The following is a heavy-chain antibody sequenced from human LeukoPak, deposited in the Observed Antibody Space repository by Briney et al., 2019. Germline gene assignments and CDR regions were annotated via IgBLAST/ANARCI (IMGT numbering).Heavy chain of an antibody. CDR3: AKDRYCSSTRCYGDFDY. CDR1: GFTFSSYA. J-gene: IGHJ4*02. V-gene: IGHV3-23*01. CDR2: ISGSGDSA. D-gene: IGHD2-2*01. Sequence: GRSLRLSCAASGFTFSSYAMSWVRQAPGKGLEWVSVISGSGDSAFYADSVKGQFTISRDNSKNTLYLQMNSLRAEDTAVYYCAKDRYCSSTRCYGDFDYWGQGTLVTVSS.